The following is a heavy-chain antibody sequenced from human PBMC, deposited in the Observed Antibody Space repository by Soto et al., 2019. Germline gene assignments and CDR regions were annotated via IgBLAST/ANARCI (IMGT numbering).Heavy chain of an antibody. Sequence: QVQLQESGPGLVKPSETLSLTCTVSGGSITGYSWSWIRQPPGKGLEWLGYVYDSGLTNYNPSLKSRVSMELNMSKNQFSLQLSSLTAADTAVYYCAAAGSLYFYYYMDVWGKGTTVTVSS. V-gene: IGHV4-59*08. D-gene: IGHD6-13*01. CDR1: GGSITGYS. CDR2: VYDSGLT. J-gene: IGHJ6*03. CDR3: AAAGSLYFYYYMDV.